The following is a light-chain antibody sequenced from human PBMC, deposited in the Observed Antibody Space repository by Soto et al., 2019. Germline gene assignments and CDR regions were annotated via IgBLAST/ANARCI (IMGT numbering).Light chain of an antibody. CDR3: SSYTGGNPSYV. J-gene: IGLJ1*01. CDR1: SSNIGAGYD. V-gene: IGLV1-40*01. CDR2: GNS. Sequence: QSVLTQPPSVSGAPGQRVTISCTGSSSNIGAGYDVHWYQQLPGTAPKLLIYGNSNRPSGVPDRFSGSKSGNTASLTVSGLQAEDEADYYCSSYTGGNPSYVFGTGTKVTVL.